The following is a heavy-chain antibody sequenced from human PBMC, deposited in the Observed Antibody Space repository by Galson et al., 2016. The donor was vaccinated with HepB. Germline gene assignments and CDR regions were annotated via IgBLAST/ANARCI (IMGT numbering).Heavy chain of an antibody. Sequence: TLSLTCTVSGGSISSGDHSWSWVRQPPGKGLEWIGYIYYSGSTSYNPSLKSRLAISVDRSKNQFSLMLSSVTAADTAVYYCAGADYGGCLAYWGQGSLVTVSS. CDR1: GGSISSGDHS. J-gene: IGHJ4*02. CDR2: IYYSGST. CDR3: AGADYGGCLAY. D-gene: IGHD4-23*01. V-gene: IGHV4-30-4*01.